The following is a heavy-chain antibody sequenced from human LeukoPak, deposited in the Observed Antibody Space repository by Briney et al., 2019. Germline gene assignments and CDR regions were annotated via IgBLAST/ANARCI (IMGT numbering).Heavy chain of an antibody. CDR2: IWYDGSNK. CDR3: AREGDSRKFDY. V-gene: IGHV3-33*01. D-gene: IGHD2-21*02. CDR1: GFTFSSYG. Sequence: GGSLRLSCAASGFTFSSYGMHWVRQAPGKGLEWVAVIWYDGSNKYYADSVKGRFTISRDTRDNSKNTLYLQMNSLRAEDTAVYYCAREGDSRKFDYWGQGTLVTVSS. J-gene: IGHJ4*02.